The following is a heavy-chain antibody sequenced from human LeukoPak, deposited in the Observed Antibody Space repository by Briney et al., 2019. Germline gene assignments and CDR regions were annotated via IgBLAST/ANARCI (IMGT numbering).Heavy chain of an antibody. CDR2: INHSGST. V-gene: IGHV4-34*01. CDR1: GGSFSGHY. CDR3: ARGRATLRFLEWLLYDGWFDP. D-gene: IGHD3-3*01. Sequence: SETLSLTCAVYGGSFSGHYWSWIRQPPGKGLEWIGEINHSGSTNYNPSLKSRVTISVDTSKNQFSLKLSSVTAADTAVYYCARGRATLRFLEWLLYDGWFDPWGQGTLVTVSS. J-gene: IGHJ5*02.